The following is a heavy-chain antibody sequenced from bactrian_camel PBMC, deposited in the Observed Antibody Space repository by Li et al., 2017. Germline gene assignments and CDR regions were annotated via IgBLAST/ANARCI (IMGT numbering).Heavy chain of an antibody. V-gene: IGHV3S40*01. J-gene: IGHJ4*01. CDR1: GASRYC. CDR3: AATGMQWDTWTTIQALDKESYVY. Sequence: DVQLVESGGGSVQAGGSLELSYEASGASRYCMGWFRQAPGKGLEWVSAISWNGKDTNYVDSVKGQFTISRDNAKNTVYLQMNRLKPEDTAMYYCAATGMQWDTWTTIQALDKESYVYWGEGTQVTVS. D-gene: IGHD3*01. CDR2: ISWNGKDT.